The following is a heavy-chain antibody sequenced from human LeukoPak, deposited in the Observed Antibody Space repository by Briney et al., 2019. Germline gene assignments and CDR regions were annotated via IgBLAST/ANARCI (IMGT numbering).Heavy chain of an antibody. CDR3: ARGDSSSWGFDP. CDR1: GYTFTGYY. D-gene: IGHD6-6*01. CDR2: INPNSGGT. J-gene: IGHJ5*02. Sequence: ASAKVSCKASGYTFTGYYMHWVRQAPGQGLEWMGWINPNSGGTNYAQKFQGRVTMTRDTSISTAYMELSRLRSDDTAVYYCARGDSSSWGFDPWGQGTLVTVSS. V-gene: IGHV1-2*02.